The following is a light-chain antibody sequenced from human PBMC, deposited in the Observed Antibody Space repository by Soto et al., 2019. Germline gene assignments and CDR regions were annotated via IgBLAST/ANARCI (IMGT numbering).Light chain of an antibody. CDR3: CSYAGSTTYV. Sequence: QSALTQPASVSGSPRQSITISCTGTSSVVGSYDLVSWYQQHPGKAPKLIIYDVSKRPSGVSSRFSGSKSGNTASLTISGLQAEDEAEYYCCSYAGSTTYVFGTGTKVTVL. CDR1: SSVVGSYDL. CDR2: DVS. J-gene: IGLJ1*01. V-gene: IGLV2-23*02.